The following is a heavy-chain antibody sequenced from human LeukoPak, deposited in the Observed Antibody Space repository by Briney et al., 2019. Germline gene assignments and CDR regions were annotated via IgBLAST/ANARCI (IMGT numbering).Heavy chain of an antibody. V-gene: IGHV3-23*01. CDR1: GFTFSSYA. CDR3: AKDVGRVVVSFVDY. CDR2: ISGSGGST. D-gene: IGHD3-22*01. J-gene: IGHJ4*02. Sequence: GGSLRLSCAASGFTFSSYAMSWVRQAPGKGLEWVSAISGSGGSTYYADSVKGRFTISRDNSKNTLYPQMNSLRAEDTAVYYCAKDVGRVVVSFVDYWGQGTLVTVSS.